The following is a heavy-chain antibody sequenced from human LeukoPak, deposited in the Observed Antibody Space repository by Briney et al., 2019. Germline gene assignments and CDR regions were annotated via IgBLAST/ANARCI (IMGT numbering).Heavy chain of an antibody. CDR3: ARDRSYDSSGYAFDF. CDR1: GLTVSDNY. Sequence: GGSLRLSCAASGLTVSDNYMTWLRQAPGQGLEWVSDIYAGGSTLYADSVKGRFTISRDNSKNTVYLQMNSLRAEDTAVYYCARDRSYDSSGYAFDFWGQGTLVTVSS. V-gene: IGHV3-66*02. CDR2: IYAGGST. D-gene: IGHD3-22*01. J-gene: IGHJ4*02.